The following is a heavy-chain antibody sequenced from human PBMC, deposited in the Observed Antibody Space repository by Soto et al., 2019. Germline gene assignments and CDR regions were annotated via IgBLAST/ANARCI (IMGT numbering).Heavy chain of an antibody. CDR1: GFTFSTYW. J-gene: IGHJ4*02. CDR3: PRVWFLDY. CDR2: INEDGSER. V-gene: IGHV3-7*05. Sequence: EVQLVESGGGLVQPGGSLRLSCAASGFTFSTYWMSWVRQTPGKGLEWVANINEDGSERYYVDSLKVRFTISRDNAKNSLYLPMNSLRGEDTAVYYCPRVWFLDYWGPGTLVIVSS. D-gene: IGHD2-21*01.